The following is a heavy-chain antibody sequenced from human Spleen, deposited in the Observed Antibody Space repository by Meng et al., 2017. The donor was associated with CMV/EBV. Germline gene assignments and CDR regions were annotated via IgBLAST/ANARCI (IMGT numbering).Heavy chain of an antibody. CDR3: AKDYVAPSNAFDI. CDR2: ISGSGGST. CDR1: GFTFSSYA. J-gene: IGHJ3*02. D-gene: IGHD3-16*01. V-gene: IGHV3-23*01. Sequence: GGSLRLSCAASGFTFSSYAMSWVRQAPGKGLEWVSAISGSGGSTYYADSVKGRFTISRDNSKNTLYPQMNSLRAEDTAVYYCAKDYVAPSNAFDIWGQGTMVTVSS.